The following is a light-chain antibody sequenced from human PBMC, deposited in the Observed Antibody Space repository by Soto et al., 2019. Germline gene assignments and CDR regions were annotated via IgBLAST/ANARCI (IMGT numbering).Light chain of an antibody. CDR2: DVS. V-gene: IGLV2-14*01. CDR1: SSDVGGYNY. J-gene: IGLJ1*01. CDR3: CSYAGSSVYV. Sequence: QSALTQPASVSGSPGQSITISCTGTSSDVGGYNYVSWYQQHPGKAPKFMIYDVSNRPSGVSDRLSGSKSGNTASLTISGLQAEDEADYYCCSYAGSSVYVFGTGTKVTVL.